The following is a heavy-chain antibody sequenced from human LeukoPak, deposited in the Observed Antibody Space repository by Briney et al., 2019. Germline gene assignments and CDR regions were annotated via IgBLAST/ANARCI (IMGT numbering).Heavy chain of an antibody. CDR1: GGSISSYY. D-gene: IGHD2-2*01. CDR2: IYYSGST. V-gene: IGHV4-59*01. Sequence: SETLSLTCTVSGGSISSYYWSWIRQPPGKGLEWIGYIYYSGSTNYNPSLKSRVTISVDTSKNQFSLKLSSVTAADTAVYHCARAVGYCSSTSCSASPYFDYWGQGTLVTVSS. CDR3: ARAVGYCSSTSCSASPYFDY. J-gene: IGHJ4*02.